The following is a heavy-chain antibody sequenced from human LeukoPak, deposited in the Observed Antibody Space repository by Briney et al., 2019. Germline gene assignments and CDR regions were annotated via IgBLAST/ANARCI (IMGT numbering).Heavy chain of an antibody. CDR2: IWYDGSNK. CDR1: GFTFSSYG. D-gene: IGHD1-26*01. CDR3: ARGYSGTYRIDY. V-gene: IGHV3-33*01. Sequence: PGRSLRLSCAASGFTFSSYGMHWVRQAPGKGLEWVAVIWYDGSNKYYADSVKGRFTISRDNAKNTLSLQMNRLRADDTAVYYCARGYSGTYRIDYWGQGTLVTVSS. J-gene: IGHJ4*02.